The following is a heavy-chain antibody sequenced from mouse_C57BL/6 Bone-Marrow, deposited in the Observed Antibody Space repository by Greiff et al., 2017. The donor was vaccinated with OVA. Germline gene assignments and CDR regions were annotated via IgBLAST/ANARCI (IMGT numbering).Heavy chain of an antibody. CDR2: IDPENGDT. V-gene: IGHV14-4*01. CDR1: GFNIKDDY. D-gene: IGHD1-1*01. Sequence: EVQLQQSGAELVRPGASVKLSCTASGFNIKDDYMHWVKQRPEQGLEWIGWIDPENGDTEYASKFQGKATITADTSSNTAYLQLSSLTSEDTAVYYCTTLITRVVAEGWYFDVWGTGTTVTVTS. CDR3: TTLITRVVAEGWYFDV. J-gene: IGHJ1*03.